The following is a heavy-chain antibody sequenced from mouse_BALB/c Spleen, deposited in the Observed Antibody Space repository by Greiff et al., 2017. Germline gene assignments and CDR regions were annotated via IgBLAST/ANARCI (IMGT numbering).Heavy chain of an antibody. V-gene: IGHV1-87*01. Sequence: QVQLQQSGAGLARPGASVKLSCKASGYTFTSYWMPWVKQRPGQGLEWIGAIYPGDGDTRYTQKFKGKATLTADKSSSTAYMQLSSLASEDSAVYYCARGAGGYFDYWGQGTTLTVSS. CDR3: ARGAGGYFDY. CDR1: GYTFTSYW. J-gene: IGHJ2*01. D-gene: IGHD3-3*01. CDR2: IYPGDGDT.